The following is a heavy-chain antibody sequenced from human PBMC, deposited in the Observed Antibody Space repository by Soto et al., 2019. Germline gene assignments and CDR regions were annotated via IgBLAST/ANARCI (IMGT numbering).Heavy chain of an antibody. CDR1: GGSFSGYY. CDR2: INHSGST. Sequence: SETLSLTCAVYGGSFSGYYSSWIRPPPGKGLEWIGEINHSGSTNYNPSLKSRVTISVDTSKNQFSLKLSSVTAADTAVYYCARGWMYNYYYYYYMDVWGKGTTVTVSS. V-gene: IGHV4-34*01. D-gene: IGHD1-1*01. J-gene: IGHJ6*03. CDR3: ARGWMYNYYYYYYMDV.